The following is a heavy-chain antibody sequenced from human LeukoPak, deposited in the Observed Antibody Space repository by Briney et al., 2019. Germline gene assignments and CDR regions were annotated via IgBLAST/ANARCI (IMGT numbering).Heavy chain of an antibody. J-gene: IGHJ4*02. D-gene: IGHD2-21*02. CDR2: ITSGGSTI. V-gene: IGHV3-48*03. CDR3: AVAYCREDCYGYYIDS. CDR1: GFTFSSFE. Sequence: PGGSLRLSCSASGFTFSSFEVNWVGQAPGKGLEWVAFITSGGSTIYYADSVKGRFTISRDNAKNSLYLQMNSLTAEDTAVYYCAVAYCREDCYGYYIDSWGQGTLVTVSS.